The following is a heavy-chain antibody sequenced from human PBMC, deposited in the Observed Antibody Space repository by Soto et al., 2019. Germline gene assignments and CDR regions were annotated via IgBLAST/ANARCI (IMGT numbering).Heavy chain of an antibody. CDR2: ISGSGGST. CDR3: AKVVKYDVLTGYYKGPDYYGMDV. CDR1: GFTFSIYS. Sequence: PGGSLRLSCAASGFTFSIYSMNWFRQAPVNGLEWVSLISGSGGSTHYADSVEGRFTISRDNSKNTLYLEMDSLRAEDTAVYYCAKVVKYDVLTGYYKGPDYYGMDVWGQGTTVT. J-gene: IGHJ6*02. V-gene: IGHV3-23*01. D-gene: IGHD3-9*01.